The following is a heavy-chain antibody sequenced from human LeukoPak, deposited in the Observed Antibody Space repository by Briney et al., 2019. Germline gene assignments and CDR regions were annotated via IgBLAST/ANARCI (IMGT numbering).Heavy chain of an antibody. V-gene: IGHV1-8*01. CDR3: ARVRGTMVRGVKGYYFDY. J-gene: IGHJ4*02. D-gene: IGHD3-10*01. CDR1: GYTFTSYD. Sequence: ASVKVSCKASGYTFTSYDINWVRQATGQGLEWMGWMNPNSGNTGYAQKFQGRVTMTRNTSISTAYMELSSLRSEDTAVYYCARVRGTMVRGVKGYYFDYWGQGTLVTVSS. CDR2: MNPNSGNT.